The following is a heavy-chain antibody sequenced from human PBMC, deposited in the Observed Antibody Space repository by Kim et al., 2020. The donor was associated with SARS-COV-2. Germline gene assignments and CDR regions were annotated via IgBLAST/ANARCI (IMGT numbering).Heavy chain of an antibody. V-gene: IGHV5-51*01. D-gene: IGHD5-12*01. CDR2: IYPGDSDT. Sequence: GGSLKISRKGSGYSFTSYWIGWVRQMPGKGLEWMGIIYPGDSDTRYSPSFQGQVTISADKSISTAYLQWSSLKASDTAMYYCARRLWTGYSGYDWDYFDYWGQGTLVTVSS. CDR3: ARRLWTGYSGYDWDYFDY. J-gene: IGHJ4*02. CDR1: GYSFTSYW.